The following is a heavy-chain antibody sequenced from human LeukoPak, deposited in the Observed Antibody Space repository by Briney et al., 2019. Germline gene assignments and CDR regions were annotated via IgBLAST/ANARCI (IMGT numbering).Heavy chain of an antibody. V-gene: IGHV3-23*01. CDR1: GFTVSSNY. Sequence: QPGGSLRLSCAASGFTVSSNYMSWVRQAPGKGLEWVSTISSSGGSTYYADSVKGRFTISRDNSNNTLFLQMNSLRAEDTAVLYCAKDRGGGYSSSSTGFDYWGQGTLVTVSS. D-gene: IGHD6-6*01. CDR2: ISSSGGST. J-gene: IGHJ4*02. CDR3: AKDRGGGYSSSSTGFDY.